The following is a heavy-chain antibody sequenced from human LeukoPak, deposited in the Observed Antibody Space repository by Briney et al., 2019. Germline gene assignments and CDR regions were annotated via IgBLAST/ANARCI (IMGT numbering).Heavy chain of an antibody. V-gene: IGHV1-2*02. CDR2: INPNSGGT. CDR3: ARDGVVVAPFYYYYGMDV. CDR1: GYTFTGYY. Sequence: GASVKASCKASGYTFTGYYVHWVRQAPGQGLEWMGWINPNSGGTNYAQKFQGRVTMTRDTSISTAYMELSRLRSDDTAVYYCARDGVVVAPFYYYYGMDVWGQGTTVTVSS. J-gene: IGHJ6*02. D-gene: IGHD2-15*01.